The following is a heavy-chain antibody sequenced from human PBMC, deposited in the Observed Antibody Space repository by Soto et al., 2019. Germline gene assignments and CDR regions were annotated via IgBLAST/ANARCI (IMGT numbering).Heavy chain of an antibody. CDR3: AKDESTSYYYDSSGYSAFDI. D-gene: IGHD3-22*01. J-gene: IGHJ3*02. CDR1: GFTFSSYA. Sequence: GGSLRLSCAASGFTFSSYAMSWVRQAPGKGLEWVSAISGSGGSTYYADSVKGRFTISRDNSKNTLYLQMNSLRAEDTAVYYCAKDESTSYYYDSSGYSAFDIWGQGTMVTVSS. CDR2: ISGSGGST. V-gene: IGHV3-23*01.